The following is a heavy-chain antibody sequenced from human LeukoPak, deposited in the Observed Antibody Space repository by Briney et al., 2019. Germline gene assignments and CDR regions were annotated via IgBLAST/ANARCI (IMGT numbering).Heavy chain of an antibody. V-gene: IGHV3-74*01. Sequence: GGSLRLSCAASGFTFSSYHMSWVRQAPGKGLVWVSRINSDGSTTSYADSVKGRFTISRDNAKNTLYLQMNSLRAEDTAVYYCERRSAAKDAFDIWGQGTMVTVSS. CDR1: GFTFSSYH. CDR3: ERRSAAKDAFDI. CDR2: INSDGSTT. J-gene: IGHJ3*02. D-gene: IGHD6-25*01.